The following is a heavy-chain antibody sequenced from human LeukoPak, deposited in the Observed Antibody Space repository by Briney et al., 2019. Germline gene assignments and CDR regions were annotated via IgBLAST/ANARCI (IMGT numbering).Heavy chain of an antibody. Sequence: GASAKVSCKASGYTFTGYYMHWVRQAPGQGLEWMGWINPNSGGTNYAQKFQGWVTMTRDTSISTAYMELSRLRSDDTAVYYCAREHDSGSYSFDYWGQGTLVTVSS. CDR3: AREHDSGSYSFDY. CDR1: GYTFTGYY. D-gene: IGHD1-26*01. V-gene: IGHV1-2*04. CDR2: INPNSGGT. J-gene: IGHJ4*02.